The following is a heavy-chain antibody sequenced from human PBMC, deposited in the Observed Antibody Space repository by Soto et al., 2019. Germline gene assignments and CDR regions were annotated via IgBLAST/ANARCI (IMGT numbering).Heavy chain of an antibody. CDR3: ARSLPYGSGSYYLD. D-gene: IGHD3-10*01. J-gene: IGHJ4*02. Sequence: QVQLQQWGAGLLKPSETLSLTCAVYGGSFSGYYWSWIRQPPGKGLEWIGEINHSGSTNYNPSLKSRVTISVDTSKSQFSLKLSSVTAADTAVYYCARSLPYGSGSYYLDWGQGTLVTVSS. CDR1: GGSFSGYY. V-gene: IGHV4-34*01. CDR2: INHSGST.